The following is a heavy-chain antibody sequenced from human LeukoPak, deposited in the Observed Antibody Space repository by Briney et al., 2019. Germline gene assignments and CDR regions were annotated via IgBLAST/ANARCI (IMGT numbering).Heavy chain of an antibody. CDR1: GFTFSSYA. V-gene: IGHV3-23*01. CDR3: AKRLSMVRGVIGSDAFDI. J-gene: IGHJ3*02. Sequence: PGGSLRLSCAASGFTFSSYATSWVRQAPGKGLEWVSAISGSGGSTYYADSVRGRFTISRDNSKNTLYLQMNSLRAEDTAVYYCAKRLSMVRGVIGSDAFDIWGQGTMVTVSS. CDR2: ISGSGGST. D-gene: IGHD3-10*01.